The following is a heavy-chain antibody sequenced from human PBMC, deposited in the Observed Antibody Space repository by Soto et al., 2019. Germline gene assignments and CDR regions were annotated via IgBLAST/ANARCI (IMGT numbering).Heavy chain of an antibody. Sequence: EVQLLESGGGLEQPGGSLRLSGAASGFTFRDYAMSWVRQAPGKGLEWVTTITGSSSNLYYSDSVKGRFAISRENSKKTLYRQMDSLTSEDKTVYFCAKGGAVYGVSTHDYWGQGTLVTVSS. CDR1: GFTFRDYA. D-gene: IGHD3-10*01. V-gene: IGHV3-23*01. CDR3: AKGGAVYGVSTHDY. J-gene: IGHJ4*02. CDR2: ITGSSSNL.